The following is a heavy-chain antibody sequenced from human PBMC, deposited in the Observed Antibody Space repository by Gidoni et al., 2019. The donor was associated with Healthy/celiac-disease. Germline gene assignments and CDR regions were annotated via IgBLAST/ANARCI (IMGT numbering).Heavy chain of an antibody. CDR3: ARDRGGWQWLANYFDY. Sequence: QVQLVESGGGVVQPGRSRRLSCAASGFTFSSYGLHWVRQAPGKGLEWVAVISYDGSNKYYADSVKGRFTISRDNSKNTLYLQMNSLRAEDTAVYYCARDRGGWQWLANYFDYWGQGTLVTVSS. V-gene: IGHV3-30*03. CDR1: GFTFSSYG. D-gene: IGHD6-19*01. CDR2: ISYDGSNK. J-gene: IGHJ4*02.